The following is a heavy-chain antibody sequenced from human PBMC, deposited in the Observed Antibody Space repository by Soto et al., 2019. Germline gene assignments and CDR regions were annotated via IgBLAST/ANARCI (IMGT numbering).Heavy chain of an antibody. CDR1: GFTFSSYG. D-gene: IGHD4-17*01. V-gene: IGHV3-30*18. Sequence: QVQLVESGGGVVQPGRSLRLSCAASGFTFSSYGMHWVRQAPGKGLEWVAVISYDGSNKYYADSVKGRFTISRDNSKNTLYLQMNSLRAEDTAVYYCAKDPPQSVDYGLEINWFDPWGQGTLVTVSS. CDR3: AKDPPQSVDYGLEINWFDP. J-gene: IGHJ5*02. CDR2: ISYDGSNK.